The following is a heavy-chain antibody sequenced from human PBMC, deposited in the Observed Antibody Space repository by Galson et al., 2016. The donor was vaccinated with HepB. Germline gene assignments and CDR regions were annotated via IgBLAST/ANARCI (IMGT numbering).Heavy chain of an antibody. CDR1: GYTLTGYY. Sequence: SVKVSCKASGYTLTGYYLHWVRQAPGQGLEWMGWIIPHSGGTKYAQKFQGRVTMTRDTSISTAYMEMSRLRSDDTAVYFCARGLPAPGDLYSFDYWGQGTLLTVSS. V-gene: IGHV1-2*02. CDR2: IIPHSGGT. D-gene: IGHD6-13*01. CDR3: ARGLPAPGDLYSFDY. J-gene: IGHJ4*02.